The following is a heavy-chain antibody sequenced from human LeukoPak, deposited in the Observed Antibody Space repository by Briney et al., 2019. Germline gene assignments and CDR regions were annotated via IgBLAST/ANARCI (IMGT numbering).Heavy chain of an antibody. CDR2: INPSGGST. CDR1: GYTFTSYG. J-gene: IGHJ4*02. CDR3: AVDYYDSSGYYYFDY. D-gene: IGHD3-22*01. Sequence: ASVKVSCKASGYTFTSYGISWVRQAPGQGLEWMGIINPSGGSTSYAQKFQGRVTMTRDMSTSTVYMELSSLRSEDTAVYYCAVDYYDSSGYYYFDYWGQGTLVTVSS. V-gene: IGHV1-46*01.